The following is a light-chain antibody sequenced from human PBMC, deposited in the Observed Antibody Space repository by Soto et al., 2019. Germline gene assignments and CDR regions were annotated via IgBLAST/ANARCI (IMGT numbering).Light chain of an antibody. CDR2: DTF. CDR3: QAYDNSLGVSVL. V-gene: IGLV2-14*01. CDR1: SSDVGGYNY. J-gene: IGLJ3*02. Sequence: QSVLTQPASVSGSPGQSITISCTGTSSDVGGYNYVSWYQQHPGKAPKLMIYDTFNRPSGVPDRFSGSKSGTSASLAITGLQAEDEADYYCQAYDNSLGVSVLFGGGTK.